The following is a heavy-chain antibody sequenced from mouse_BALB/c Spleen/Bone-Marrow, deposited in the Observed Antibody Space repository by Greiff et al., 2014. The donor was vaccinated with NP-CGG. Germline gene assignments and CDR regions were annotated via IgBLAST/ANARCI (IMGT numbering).Heavy chain of an antibody. Sequence: DLVKPGASVKLSCKASGYTFTSYWINWIKQRPGQGLEWIGRIAPGSGSTYYNEMFKGKATLTVDTSSSTAYIQLSSLSSEDSAAYFCARREVRREGYYFDYWGQGTTLTVPS. V-gene: IGHV1S41*01. J-gene: IGHJ2*01. CDR3: ARREVRREGYYFDY. CDR2: IAPGSGST. CDR1: GYTFTSYW.